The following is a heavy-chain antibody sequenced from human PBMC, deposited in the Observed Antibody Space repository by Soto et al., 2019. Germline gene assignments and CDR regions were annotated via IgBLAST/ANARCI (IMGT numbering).Heavy chain of an antibody. CDR3: ARDGQQLAPYAMDV. CDR2: IWYDGSHT. CDR1: GFIFKHHA. Sequence: GGSLRLSCAASGFIFKHHAMHWVRQAAGKGLEWVAQIWYDGSHTYYTDSVKGRFTISRDNLKDMVYLQMDSLRAEDTAVYYYARDGQQLAPYAMDVWGQGTTVTVSS. V-gene: IGHV3-33*01. J-gene: IGHJ6*02. D-gene: IGHD1-1*01.